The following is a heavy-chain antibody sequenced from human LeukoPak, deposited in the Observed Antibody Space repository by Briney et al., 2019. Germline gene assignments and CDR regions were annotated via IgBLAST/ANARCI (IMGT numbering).Heavy chain of an antibody. Sequence: GGSLRLSCAASGFTFSSYAMSWVRQAPGKGLEWVSVISGSGGSTYYADSVKGRFTLSRDNSKNTLYLQMNSLRAEDTAVYYCARRSGWYDAFDLWGQGTMVTVSS. CDR1: GFTFSSYA. D-gene: IGHD6-19*01. V-gene: IGHV3-23*01. J-gene: IGHJ3*01. CDR3: ARRSGWYDAFDL. CDR2: ISGSGGST.